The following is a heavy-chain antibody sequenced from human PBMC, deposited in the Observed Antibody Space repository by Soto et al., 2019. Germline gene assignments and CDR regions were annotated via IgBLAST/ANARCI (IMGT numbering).Heavy chain of an antibody. V-gene: IGHV4-4*02. Sequence: PSATLSVTCAVSGDSSNSSHGWNWVRQPPWKWLEWIGQISHSGSTNYNPSLTSRVTISVDKSKNHFSLKLTSVTAADTAVYYCAALHFWSGPWTHTRLDYWGQGTLVTVSS. CDR1: GDSSNSSHG. J-gene: IGHJ4*02. D-gene: IGHD3-3*02. CDR2: ISHSGST. CDR3: AALHFWSGPWTHTRLDY.